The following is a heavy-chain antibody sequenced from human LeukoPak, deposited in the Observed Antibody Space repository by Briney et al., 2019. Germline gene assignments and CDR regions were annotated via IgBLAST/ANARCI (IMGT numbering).Heavy chain of an antibody. J-gene: IGHJ4*02. V-gene: IGHV3-74*01. CDR1: GFTFSSHW. D-gene: IGHD3-10*01. CDR2: VNSEGTST. CDR3: AREYYYGSGSYYNGY. Sequence: GGSLRLSCAASGFTFSSHWMHWVRQPPGKGLMWVSRVNSEGTSTTYADSVKGRFTISRDNAKNSLYLQMNSLRAEDTAVYYCAREYYYGSGSYYNGYWGQGTLVTVSS.